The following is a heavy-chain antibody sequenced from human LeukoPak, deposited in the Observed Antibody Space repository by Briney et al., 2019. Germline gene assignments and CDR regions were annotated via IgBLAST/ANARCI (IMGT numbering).Heavy chain of an antibody. CDR2: IRVSGST. V-gene: IGHV3-23*01. CDR3: AKDDPNGGFGESPDY. Sequence: GGSLRLSCTTSGFTFSSYALSWVRQAPGKGLEWVSGIRVSGSTYYPDSVTGRFTISRDNSENTLYLQMSGLRAEDTAIYYCAKDDPNGGFGESPDYWGQGTLVTVSS. CDR1: GFTFSSYA. J-gene: IGHJ4*02. D-gene: IGHD3-10*01.